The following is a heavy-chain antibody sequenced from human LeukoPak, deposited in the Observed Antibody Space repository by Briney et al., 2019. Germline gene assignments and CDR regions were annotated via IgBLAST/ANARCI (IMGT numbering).Heavy chain of an antibody. D-gene: IGHD6-19*01. V-gene: IGHV1-8*03. Sequence: ASVKVSCKASGYTFTSYDINWVRQATGQGLEWMGWMNPNSGNTGYAQKFQGRVTITRNTSISTAYMELRSLRSEDTAVYYCARGRYSSGWCTGDYWGQGTLVTVSS. J-gene: IGHJ4*02. CDR1: GYTFTSYD. CDR2: MNPNSGNT. CDR3: ARGRYSSGWCTGDY.